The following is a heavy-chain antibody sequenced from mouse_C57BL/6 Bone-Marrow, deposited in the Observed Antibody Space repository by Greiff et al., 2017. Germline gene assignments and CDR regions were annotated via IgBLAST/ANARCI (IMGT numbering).Heavy chain of an antibody. Sequence: VKLMESGAELPRPGASVKLSCKASGYTFTSYGISWVKQRTGQGLEWIGEIYPRSGNTYYNEKFKGKATLTADKSSSTAYMELRSLTSEDSAVYFCAREGVWLGWYFDVWGTGTTVTVSS. J-gene: IGHJ1*03. CDR2: IYPRSGNT. D-gene: IGHD2-2*01. V-gene: IGHV1-81*01. CDR1: GYTFTSYG. CDR3: AREGVWLGWYFDV.